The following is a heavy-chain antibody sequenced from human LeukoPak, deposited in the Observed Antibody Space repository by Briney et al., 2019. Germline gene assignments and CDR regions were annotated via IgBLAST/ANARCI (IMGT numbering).Heavy chain of an antibody. V-gene: IGHV3-30-3*01. CDR3: ARGFRGGWYGGNYDY. D-gene: IGHD6-19*01. CDR1: GFTFSSYA. Sequence: GGSLRLSCAASGFTFSSYAMHWVRQAPGKGLEWVAVISYDGSNKYYADSVKGRFTISRDNSKNTLYLQMNSLRAEDTAVYYCARGFRGGWYGGNYDYWGQGTLVTVSS. J-gene: IGHJ4*02. CDR2: ISYDGSNK.